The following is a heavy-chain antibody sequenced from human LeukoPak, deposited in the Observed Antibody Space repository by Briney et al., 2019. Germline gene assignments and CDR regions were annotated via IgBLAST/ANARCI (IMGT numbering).Heavy chain of an antibody. CDR3: AKDLTGVLRFLEWLFDP. Sequence: GGSLRLSCAASGFTFSSYAMSWVRQAPGKGLEWVSAISGSGGSTYYADSVKGRFTISRDNSKNTLYLQMNSLRAEDTAVYYCAKDLTGVLRFLEWLFDPWGQGTLVTVSS. J-gene: IGHJ5*02. D-gene: IGHD3-3*01. V-gene: IGHV3-23*01. CDR2: ISGSGGST. CDR1: GFTFSSYA.